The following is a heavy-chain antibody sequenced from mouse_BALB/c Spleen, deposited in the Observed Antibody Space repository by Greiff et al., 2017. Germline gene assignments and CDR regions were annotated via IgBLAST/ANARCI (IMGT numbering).Heavy chain of an antibody. CDR1: GFNIKDTY. J-gene: IGHJ4*01. Sequence: DVQLVESGAELVKPGASVKLSCTASGFNIKDTYMHWVKQRPEQGLEWIGRIDPANGNTKYDPKFQGKATITADTSSNTAYLQLSSLTSEDTAVYYCARGGYYAQPYAMDYWGQGTSVTVSS. CDR2: IDPANGNT. V-gene: IGHV14-3*02. D-gene: IGHD2-3*01. CDR3: ARGGYYAQPYAMDY.